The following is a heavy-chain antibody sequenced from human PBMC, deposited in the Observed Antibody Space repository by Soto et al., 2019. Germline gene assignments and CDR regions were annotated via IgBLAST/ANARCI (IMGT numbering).Heavy chain of an antibody. D-gene: IGHD1-1*01. V-gene: IGHV1-18*01. CDR2: ISGYDGNT. CDR3: ARHNSQWPNWFDP. CDR1: GDRFTSYG. J-gene: IGHJ5*02. Sequence: TSVKVSCEASGDRFTSYGISWVRQAPGQGLEWVGWISGYDGNTDYAHKFRGRATMTTDTSTNTAYMDLRSLRSDDTAVYYCARHNSQWPNWFDPWGQGTPVTVSS.